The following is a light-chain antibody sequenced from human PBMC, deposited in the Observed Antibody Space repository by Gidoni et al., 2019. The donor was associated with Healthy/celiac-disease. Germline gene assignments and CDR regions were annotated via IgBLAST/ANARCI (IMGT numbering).Light chain of an antibody. CDR1: QSVSSN. CDR2: GAS. V-gene: IGKV3-15*01. Sequence: EIVMTQSPATLSVSPGERATLSCRASQSVSSNLAWYQQKPGQAPRLLIYGASTRDTGIPARLRGSGSGTEFTLTISSLQSEDFAVYYCQQYNNWPITFGQGTRLEIK. J-gene: IGKJ5*01. CDR3: QQYNNWPIT.